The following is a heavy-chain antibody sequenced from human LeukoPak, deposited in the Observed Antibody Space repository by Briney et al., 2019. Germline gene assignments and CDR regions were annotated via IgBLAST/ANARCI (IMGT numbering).Heavy chain of an antibody. V-gene: IGHV1-2*02. CDR2: ISLNSGGT. Sequence: GASVKVSCKASGYTFTGYYMHWMRQAPGQGLEWMGWISLNSGGTNYAQKFQGRVTMTRDTSISTAYMELSRLRSDDTAVYYCARDGVGYYDSSGYYYFQHWGQGTLVTVSS. J-gene: IGHJ1*01. CDR3: ARDGVGYYDSSGYYYFQH. D-gene: IGHD3-22*01. CDR1: GYTFTGYY.